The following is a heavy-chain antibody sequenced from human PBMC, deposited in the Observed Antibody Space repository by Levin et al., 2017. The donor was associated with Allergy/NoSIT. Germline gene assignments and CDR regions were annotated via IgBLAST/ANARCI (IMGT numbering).Heavy chain of an antibody. V-gene: IGHV1-46*01. D-gene: IGHD6-13*01. CDR2: INPSGGST. Sequence: GASVKVSCKASGYTFTSYYMHWVRQAPGQGLEWMGIINPSGGSTSYAQKFQGRVTMTRDTSTSTVYMELSSLRSEDTAVYYCARSIPGIAAAGTRVRFDPWGQGTLVTVSS. J-gene: IGHJ5*02. CDR1: GYTFTSYY. CDR3: ARSIPGIAAAGTRVRFDP.